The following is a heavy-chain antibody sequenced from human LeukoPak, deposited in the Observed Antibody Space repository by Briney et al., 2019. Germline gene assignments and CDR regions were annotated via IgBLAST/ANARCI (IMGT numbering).Heavy chain of an antibody. J-gene: IGHJ4*02. V-gene: IGHV1-18*04. CDR2: ISAYNGNT. D-gene: IGHD3-9*01. Sequence: ASVKVSCKASGYTFTSYGISWVRQAPGQGLEWMGWISAYNGNTNYAQKLQDRVTMTTDTSTSTAYMELRSLRSDDTAVYYCAREERYFDWLSGDFDYWGQGTLVTVSS. CDR3: AREERYFDWLSGDFDY. CDR1: GYTFTSYG.